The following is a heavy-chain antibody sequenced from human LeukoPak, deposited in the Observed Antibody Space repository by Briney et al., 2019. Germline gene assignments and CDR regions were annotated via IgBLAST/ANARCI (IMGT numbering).Heavy chain of an antibody. CDR1: GFTFSSYS. CDR2: ISSSSSYI. D-gene: IGHD6-19*01. V-gene: IGHV3-21*01. CDR3: ARAAVAGPVDY. Sequence: GGSLRLSCAASGFTFSSYSMNWVRQAPGKGPEWVSSISSSSSYIYYADSVKGRFTISRDNAKNSLYLQMNSLRAEDTAVYYCARAAVAGPVDYWGQGTLVTVSS. J-gene: IGHJ4*02.